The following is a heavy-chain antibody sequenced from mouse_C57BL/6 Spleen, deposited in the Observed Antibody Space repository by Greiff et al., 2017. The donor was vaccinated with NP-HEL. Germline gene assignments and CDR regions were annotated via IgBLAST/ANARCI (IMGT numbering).Heavy chain of an antibody. CDR2: IDPSDSYT. Sequence: QVQLQQPGAGLVKPGASVKLSCKASGYTFTSYWMQWVKQRPGQGLEWIGEIDPSDSYTNYNQKFKGKATLTVDTSSSTAYMQLSSLTSEDSAVYYCAITGNFDYWGQGTTLTVSS. CDR3: AITGNFDY. D-gene: IGHD4-1*01. J-gene: IGHJ2*01. V-gene: IGHV1-50*01. CDR1: GYTFTSYW.